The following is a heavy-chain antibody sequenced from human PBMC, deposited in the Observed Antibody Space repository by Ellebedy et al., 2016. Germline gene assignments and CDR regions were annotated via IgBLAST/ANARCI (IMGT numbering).Heavy chain of an antibody. CDR2: INWNGDST. CDR1: GFIFDDYG. V-gene: IGHV3-20*04. D-gene: IGHD6-13*01. CDR3: AAYYSSSWY. J-gene: IGHJ4*02. Sequence: GESLKISCAASGFIFDDYGMNWVRQAPGKGLEWVSGINWNGDSTGYADSVKGRFTISRDNSKNTLYLQMNSLRAEDTALYYCAAYYSSSWYWGQGTLVTVSS.